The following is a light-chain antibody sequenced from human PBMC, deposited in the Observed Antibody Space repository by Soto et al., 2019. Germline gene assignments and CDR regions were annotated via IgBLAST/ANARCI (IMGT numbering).Light chain of an antibody. J-gene: IGKJ4*01. CDR3: KHYNNWPLT. CDR1: QSVSSN. V-gene: IGKV3-15*01. CDR2: ATS. Sequence: EIVMTQSPATLSVSPGERASLSCRASQSVSSNLAWYQQKPAQTPRLLIYATSTRATGIPARFSGSGSGTEFTLPISSLQSEDFAVYYCKHYNNWPLTFGGGTKVEIK.